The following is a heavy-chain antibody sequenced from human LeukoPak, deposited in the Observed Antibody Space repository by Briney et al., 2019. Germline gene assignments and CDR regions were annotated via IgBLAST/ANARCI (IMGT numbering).Heavy chain of an antibody. V-gene: IGHV4-59*01. CDR2: IYYSGST. J-gene: IGHJ5*02. D-gene: IGHD2-2*03. CDR3: ARTRTWIGWFDP. CDR1: GGSISSYY. Sequence: SETLSLTCTVSGGSISSYYWSWIRQPPGKGLEWIGYIYYSGSTNYNPSLKSRVTISVDTSKNQFSLKLSSVTAADTAVYYCARTRTWIGWFDPWGQGTLVTVSS.